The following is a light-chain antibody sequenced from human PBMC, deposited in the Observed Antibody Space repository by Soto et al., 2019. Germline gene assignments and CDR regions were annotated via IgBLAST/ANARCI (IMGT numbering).Light chain of an antibody. CDR3: QQYGSSPYT. Sequence: EILLTQSPGTLSLSPGERATLSCRASQSVRNNYLAWYQQKPGQAPRLLLHGASGRATGIPDRFSGSGSGTDFTLIISRLEPEDFAVYYCQQYGSSPYTFGQGTKLEI. CDR2: GAS. CDR1: QSVRNNY. J-gene: IGKJ2*01. V-gene: IGKV3-20*01.